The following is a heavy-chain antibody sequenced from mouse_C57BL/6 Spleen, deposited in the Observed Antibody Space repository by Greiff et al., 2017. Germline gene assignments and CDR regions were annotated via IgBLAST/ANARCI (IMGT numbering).Heavy chain of an antibody. CDR2: IYPGSGNT. CDR1: GYSFTSYY. V-gene: IGHV1-66*01. Sequence: VQLVESGPELVKPGASVKISCKASGYSFTSYYIHWVKQRPGQGLEWIGWIYPGSGNTKYNEKFKGKATLTADTSSSTAYMQLSSLTSEDSAVYYCAREDYGSSPWFAYWGQGTLVTVSA. D-gene: IGHD1-1*01. J-gene: IGHJ3*01. CDR3: AREDYGSSPWFAY.